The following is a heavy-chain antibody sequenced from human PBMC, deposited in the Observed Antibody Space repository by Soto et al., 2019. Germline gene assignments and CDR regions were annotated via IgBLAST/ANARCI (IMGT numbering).Heavy chain of an antibody. CDR1: GGTSSSYR. J-gene: IGHJ4*02. D-gene: IGHD6-13*01. CDR3: VRDSGAKLSSS. CDR2: IVPIYRTA. Sequence: ASVKVSCKASGGTSSSYRINWVRQAPGQGLEWVGGIVPIYRTADYAQKFQGRVTITADESARTSYRELRSLKSQDTAVYYCVRDSGAKLSSSWGQGTLVTVSS. V-gene: IGHV1-69*13.